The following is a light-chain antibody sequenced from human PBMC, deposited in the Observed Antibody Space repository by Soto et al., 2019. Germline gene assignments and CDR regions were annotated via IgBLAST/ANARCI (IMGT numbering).Light chain of an antibody. J-gene: IGLJ1*01. V-gene: IGLV2-14*01. CDR1: SSDVGYHNY. Sequence: QSALTQPASVSGSPGQSITLSCTGNSSDVGYHNYVSWYRQHPGKAPRLMIYEVNNRPSGVSNRFSGSKSGNTASLTISGLQAEDEADYYCSSCTSSNTLLYVFGTGTKVTVL. CDR3: SSCTSSNTLLYV. CDR2: EVN.